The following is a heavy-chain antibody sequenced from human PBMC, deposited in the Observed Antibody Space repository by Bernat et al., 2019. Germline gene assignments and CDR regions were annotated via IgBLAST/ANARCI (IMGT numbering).Heavy chain of an antibody. CDR3: AKGLAAAGQRGYFDY. CDR2: ISYDENNK. J-gene: IGHJ4*02. V-gene: IGHV3-30*18. Sequence: QVQLVESGGGVVQPGRSLRLSCEASGFTFSSYGMHWVRQSPGKGLEWVAVISYDENNKYYGDSVKGRFSISRDQSENTLYLQMNSLRGEDTAVYYCAKGLAAAGQRGYFDYWGQGTLVTVSS. CDR1: GFTFSSYG. D-gene: IGHD6-13*01.